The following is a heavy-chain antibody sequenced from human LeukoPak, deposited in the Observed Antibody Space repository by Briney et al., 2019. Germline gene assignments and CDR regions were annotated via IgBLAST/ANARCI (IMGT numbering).Heavy chain of an antibody. D-gene: IGHD2/OR15-2a*01. CDR2: FDPEDGET. Sequence: GASVKVSCKVSGYTLIELSMHWVRQAPGKGLEWMGGFDPEDGETIYAQKFQGRVTMTEDTSTDTAYMELSSLRSEDTAVYYCATGRPLYGDFDYWGQGTLVTVSS. CDR1: GYTLIELS. J-gene: IGHJ4*02. V-gene: IGHV1-24*01. CDR3: ATGRPLYGDFDY.